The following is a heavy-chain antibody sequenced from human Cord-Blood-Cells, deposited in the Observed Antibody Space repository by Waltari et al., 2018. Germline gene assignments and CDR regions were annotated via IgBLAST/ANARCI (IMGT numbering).Heavy chain of an antibody. J-gene: IGHJ3*02. D-gene: IGHD3-10*01. Sequence: QVQLQQWGAGLLKPSETLSLTCAVYGGSFXGYYWSWIRQHPGKGLEWNGENNHSVSTNYNPSLKSRVTISVDTSKNQFSLKLSSVTAADTAVYYCARLSGSYPYDAFDIWGQGTMVTVSS. CDR3: ARLSGSYPYDAFDI. CDR1: GGSFXGYY. V-gene: IGHV4-34*01. CDR2: NNHSVST.